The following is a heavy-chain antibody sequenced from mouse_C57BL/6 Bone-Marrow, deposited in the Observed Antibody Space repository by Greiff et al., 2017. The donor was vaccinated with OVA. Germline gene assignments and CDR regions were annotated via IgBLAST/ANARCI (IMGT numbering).Heavy chain of an antibody. V-gene: IGHV1-82*01. J-gene: IGHJ1*03. D-gene: IGHD1-1*01. CDR3: ARGAVVAEGWYFDV. CDR2: IYPGDGDT. Sequence: QVQLQQSGPELVKPGASVKISCKASGYAFSSSWMNWVKQRPGKGLEWIGRIYPGDGDTNYNGKFKGKATLTADKSSSTAYMQLSSLTSEDSAVYFCARGAVVAEGWYFDVWGTGTTVTVSS. CDR1: GYAFSSSW.